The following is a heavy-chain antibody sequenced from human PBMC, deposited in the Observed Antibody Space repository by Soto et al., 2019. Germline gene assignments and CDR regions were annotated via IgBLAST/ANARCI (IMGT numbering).Heavy chain of an antibody. D-gene: IGHD1-26*01. V-gene: IGHV3-30*03. CDR3: ATDQMEVGATAFDY. J-gene: IGHJ4*02. CDR1: GFTFSTYG. CDR2: VSYDQKNK. Sequence: PGGSLRLSCAASGFTFSTYGMHWVRQAPGKGLEWVAVVSYDQKNKFYADSVKGRFTISRDNSKNTLYLQMNSLRAEDTALYYCATDQMEVGATAFDYWGQGTLVTVSS.